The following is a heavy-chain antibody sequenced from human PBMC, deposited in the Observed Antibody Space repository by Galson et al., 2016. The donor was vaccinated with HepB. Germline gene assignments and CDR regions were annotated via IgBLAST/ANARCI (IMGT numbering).Heavy chain of an antibody. CDR3: AKGWVEWLVQDHFDH. J-gene: IGHJ4*02. V-gene: IGHV3-30*18. D-gene: IGHD6-19*01. Sequence: SLRLSCAASGFTFNKYGMHWVRQAPDKGLGWVAVISYDGRNEYYGDSVKGRFTVSRDNSKNSVYLQINSLRAEDTAVYYCAKGWVEWLVQDHFDHWGQGTLVTVSP. CDR2: ISYDGRNE. CDR1: GFTFNKYG.